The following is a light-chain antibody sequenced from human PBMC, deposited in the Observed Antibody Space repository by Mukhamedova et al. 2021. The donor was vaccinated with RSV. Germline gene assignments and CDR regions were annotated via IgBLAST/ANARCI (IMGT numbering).Light chain of an antibody. J-gene: IGKJ1*01. V-gene: IGKV1-27*01. CDR3: QKYGQAPWT. Sequence: WYQRRVHGKVPKLLMYAASTLRSGVPSRFSGSGFGTDFTLTISSLQPGDVATYFCQKYGQAPWTFGQGTKVEIK. CDR2: AAS.